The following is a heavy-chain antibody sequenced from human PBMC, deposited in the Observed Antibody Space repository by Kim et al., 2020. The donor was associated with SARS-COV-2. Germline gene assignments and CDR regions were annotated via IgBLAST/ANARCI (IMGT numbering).Heavy chain of an antibody. J-gene: IGHJ3*02. V-gene: IGHV4-31*03. Sequence: SETLSLTCTVSGGSISSGGYYWSWIRQHPGKGLEWIGYIYYSGSTYYNPSLKSRVTISVDTSKNQFSLKLSSVTAADTAVYYCARLPLMSLSQDAFDIWGQGTMVTVSS. D-gene: IGHD3-16*01. CDR1: GGSISSGGYY. CDR3: ARLPLMSLSQDAFDI. CDR2: IYYSGST.